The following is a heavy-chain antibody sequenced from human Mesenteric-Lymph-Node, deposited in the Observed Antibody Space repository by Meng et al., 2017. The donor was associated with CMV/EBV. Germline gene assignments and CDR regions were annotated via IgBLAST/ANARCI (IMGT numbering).Heavy chain of an antibody. D-gene: IGHD3-3*01. Sequence: GGSLRLSCKGFGYNFNMFWIGWVRQMPGKGLEWMGIIYPGDSDTRYSPSFQGQVTISADKSISTAYLQWSSLKASDTAMYYCARGYYDFWSGYLGDNWFDPWGQGTLVTVSS. CDR3: ARGYYDFWSGYLGDNWFDP. CDR1: GYNFNMFW. J-gene: IGHJ5*02. V-gene: IGHV5-51*01. CDR2: IYPGDSDT.